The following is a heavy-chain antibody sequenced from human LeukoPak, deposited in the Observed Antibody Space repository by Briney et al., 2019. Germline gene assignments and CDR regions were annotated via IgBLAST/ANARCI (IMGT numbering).Heavy chain of an antibody. Sequence: SVKVSCKASRGTFSSYAISWVRQAPGQGLEWMGGIIPIFGTANYAQKFQGRVTITTDESTSTAYMELSSLRSEDTAVYYCARGGSVGSGFSDYWGQGTLVTVSS. D-gene: IGHD3-22*01. CDR2: IIPIFGTA. CDR3: ARGGSVGSGFSDY. J-gene: IGHJ4*02. CDR1: RGTFSSYA. V-gene: IGHV1-69*05.